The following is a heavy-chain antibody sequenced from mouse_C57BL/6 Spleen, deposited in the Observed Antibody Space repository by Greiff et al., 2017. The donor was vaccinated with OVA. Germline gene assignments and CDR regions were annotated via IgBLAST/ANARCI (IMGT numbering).Heavy chain of an antibody. J-gene: IGHJ4*01. Sequence: QVQLQQSGAELARPGASVKLSCKASGYTFTSYGISWVKQRTGQGLEWIGEIYPRSGNTYYNEKFKGKATLTADKSSSTAYMGLRRLTSEDAAVYFCARKEIYDGYYAMDYWGQGTSVTVSS. CDR3: ARKEIYDGYYAMDY. V-gene: IGHV1-81*01. CDR1: GYTFTSYG. CDR2: IYPRSGNT. D-gene: IGHD2-3*01.